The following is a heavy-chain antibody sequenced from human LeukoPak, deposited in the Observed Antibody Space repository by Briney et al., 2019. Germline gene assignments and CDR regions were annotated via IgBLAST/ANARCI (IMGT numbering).Heavy chain of an antibody. J-gene: IGHJ4*02. D-gene: IGHD6-6*01. CDR1: GYTFTSYG. CDR3: ARDWSVYSSSWSPYFDY. V-gene: IGHV1-18*01. CDR2: ISAYNGNT. Sequence: ASVKVSCKASGYTFTSYGISWVRQAPGQGLEWMGWISAYNGNTNYAQKLQGRVTMTTDTSTSTAYMELRSLRSDDTAVYYCARDWSVYSSSWSPYFDYWGQGTLVTVSS.